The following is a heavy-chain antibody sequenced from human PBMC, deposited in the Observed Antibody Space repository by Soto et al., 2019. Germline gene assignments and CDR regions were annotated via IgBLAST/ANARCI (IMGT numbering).Heavy chain of an antibody. CDR1: GYTFTSYG. V-gene: IGHV1-18*01. Sequence: ASVKVSCKASGYTFTSYGISWVRQAPGQGLEWMGWISAYNGNTNYAQKLQGRVTMTTDTSTSTAYMELRSLRSDDTAVYYCARAEGYSDRSGYSTTVDYWGQGTLVTVSS. D-gene: IGHD3-22*01. CDR2: ISAYNGNT. J-gene: IGHJ4*02. CDR3: ARAEGYSDRSGYSTTVDY.